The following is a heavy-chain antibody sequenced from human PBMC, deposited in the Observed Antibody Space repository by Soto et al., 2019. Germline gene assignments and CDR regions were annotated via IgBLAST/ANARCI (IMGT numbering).Heavy chain of an antibody. V-gene: IGHV1-69*13. CDR1: GGPFSNYA. CDR2: IIPTFTTGIIPIFGTP. D-gene: IGHD1-26*01. Sequence: SVKVSCKASGGPFSNYAINWVRQAPGQGLEWMGGIIPTFTTGIIPIFGTPTYAQNFQGRVTITADESTSTAYMELRSLTSEDTAVYYCASKFSRGSFQYFDTWGQGTLVTVSS. CDR3: ASKFSRGSFQYFDT. J-gene: IGHJ4*02.